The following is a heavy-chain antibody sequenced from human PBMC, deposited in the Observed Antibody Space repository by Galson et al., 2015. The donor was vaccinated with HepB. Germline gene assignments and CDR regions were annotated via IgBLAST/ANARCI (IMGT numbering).Heavy chain of an antibody. D-gene: IGHD3-10*01. Sequence: SVKVSCKASGGTSTSYTINWLRQAPGQGLEWMGRIIPVVGSASYAQKFQGRVSITADKSTGTSYMQLTSLRSEDMAVYYCAGGRGSGSGTFYGWFDPWGQGTLVTVSS. J-gene: IGHJ5*02. CDR2: IIPVVGSA. CDR1: GGTSTSYT. CDR3: AGGRGSGSGTFYGWFDP. V-gene: IGHV1-69*08.